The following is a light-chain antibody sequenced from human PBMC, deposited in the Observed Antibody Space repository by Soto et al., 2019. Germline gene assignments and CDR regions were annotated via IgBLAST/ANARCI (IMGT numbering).Light chain of an antibody. CDR3: SSYTTSSTLV. V-gene: IGLV2-14*04. CDR1: SSDVGGYDY. J-gene: IGLJ1*01. Sequence: SPGQSITISCTGTSSDVGGYDYVSWYLQHPGKAPKLMIYDVTNRPSGVSNRFSGSKSGNTASLTISGLQAEDEADYYCSSYTTSSTLVFGTGTKVTVL. CDR2: DVT.